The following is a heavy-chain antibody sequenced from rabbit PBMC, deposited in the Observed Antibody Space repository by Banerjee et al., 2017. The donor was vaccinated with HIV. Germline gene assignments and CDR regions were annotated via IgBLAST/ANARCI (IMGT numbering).Heavy chain of an antibody. CDR1: GFSFSSYYY. J-gene: IGHJ4*01. Sequence: QEQLEESGGDLVKPEGSLTLTCTASGFSFSSYYYMCWVRQAPGKGLEWIACIYAGSSATTYYATWAKGRFTISKTSSTTVTLQMTSLIAADTATYFCARGGAGTSYGFNLWGPGTLVTVS. V-gene: IGHV1S45*01. CDR2: IYAGSSATT. D-gene: IGHD8-1*01. CDR3: ARGGAGTSYGFNL.